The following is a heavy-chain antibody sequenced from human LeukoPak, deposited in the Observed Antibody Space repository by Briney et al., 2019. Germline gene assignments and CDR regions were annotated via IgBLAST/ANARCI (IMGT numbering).Heavy chain of an antibody. Sequence: SGGSLRLSCAASGFTFSSYSMNWVRQAPGKGLEWVSSISSSSSYIYYADSVKGRFTISRDNAENSLYLQMNSLRAEDTAVYYCARYCSSTSCYNGGFDYWGQGTLVTVSS. CDR1: GFTFSSYS. CDR3: ARYCSSTSCYNGGFDY. D-gene: IGHD2-2*02. J-gene: IGHJ4*02. CDR2: ISSSSSYI. V-gene: IGHV3-21*01.